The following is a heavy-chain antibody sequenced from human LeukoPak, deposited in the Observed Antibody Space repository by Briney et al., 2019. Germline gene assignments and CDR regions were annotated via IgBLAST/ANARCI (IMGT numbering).Heavy chain of an antibody. CDR2: ISSSGSNI. CDR1: GFTFSSYE. Sequence: GGSLRLSCAASGFTFSSYEMNWVRQAPGKGLEWVSYISSSGSNIYYADSVKGRFTISRDNAKNSLYLQMNSLRAEDTAVYYCARDWVAPGGDYMDVWGKGTTVTISS. CDR3: ARDWVAPGGDYMDV. J-gene: IGHJ6*03. D-gene: IGHD2-8*02. V-gene: IGHV3-48*03.